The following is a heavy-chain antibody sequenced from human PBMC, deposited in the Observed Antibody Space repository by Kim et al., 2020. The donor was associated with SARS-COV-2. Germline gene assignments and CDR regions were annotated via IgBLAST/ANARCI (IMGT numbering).Heavy chain of an antibody. V-gene: IGHV4-34*01. Sequence: SETLSLTCAVYGGSFSGYYWSWIRQPPGKGLEWIGEINHSGSTNYNPSLKSRVTISVDTSKNQFSLKLSSVTAADTAVYYCARGRSNYCSGGSCYSWYYYYGMDVWGQGTTVTVSS. CDR1: GGSFSGYY. CDR2: INHSGST. CDR3: ARGRSNYCSGGSCYSWYYYYGMDV. D-gene: IGHD2-15*01. J-gene: IGHJ6*02.